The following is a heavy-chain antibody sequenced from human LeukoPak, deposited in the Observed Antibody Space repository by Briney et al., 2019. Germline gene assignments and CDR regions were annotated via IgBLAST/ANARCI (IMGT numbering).Heavy chain of an antibody. CDR2: IKSKTDGGTT. D-gene: IGHD3-16*02. V-gene: IGHV3-15*01. CDR1: GFTFSNAW. Sequence: PGGSLRLSCAASGFTFSNAWMSWVRQAPGKGLEWVGRIKSKTDGGTTDYAAPVKGRFTISRDDSKNTLYLQMNSLKTEDTAVYYCTTDVDYDYVRGSYRSYPWGQGTLVTVSS. CDR3: TTDVDYDYVRGSYRSYP. J-gene: IGHJ5*02.